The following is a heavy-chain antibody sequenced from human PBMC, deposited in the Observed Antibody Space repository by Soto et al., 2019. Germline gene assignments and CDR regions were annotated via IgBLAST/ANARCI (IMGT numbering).Heavy chain of an antibody. J-gene: IGHJ4*02. CDR3: ARSKPRKDCSGGSCYLDY. CDR2: IWYDGSNK. V-gene: IGHV3-33*01. Sequence: QVQLVESGGGVVQPGRSLRLSCAASGFTFSSYGMHWVRQAPGKGLEWVAVIWYDGSNKYYADSVKGRFTISRDNSKNTLYLQMNSLRAEDTAVYYCARSKPRKDCSGGSCYLDYWGQGTLVTVSS. D-gene: IGHD2-15*01. CDR1: GFTFSSYG.